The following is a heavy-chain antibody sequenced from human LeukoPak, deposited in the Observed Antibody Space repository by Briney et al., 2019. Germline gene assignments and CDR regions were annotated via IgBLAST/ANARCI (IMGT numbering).Heavy chain of an antibody. CDR1: GFTSSDYY. V-gene: IGHV3-11*05. D-gene: IGHD2-2*01. J-gene: IGHJ5*02. CDR2: MSSGDYT. CDR3: ARAPVPARWFDP. Sequence: GGSLRLSCTASGFTSSDYYMSWIRQAPGKGLEWVSFMSSGDYTNYADSVKGRFTISRDNARNSVYLQMNSLRADDTAVYFCARAPVPARWFDPWGQGTLVTVSS.